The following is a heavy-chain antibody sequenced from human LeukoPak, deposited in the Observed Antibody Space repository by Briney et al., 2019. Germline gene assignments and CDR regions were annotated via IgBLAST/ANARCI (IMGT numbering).Heavy chain of an antibody. J-gene: IGHJ4*02. CDR3: ARSLEYSSSSVIGY. Sequence: PSETLSLACTVSGYSISSGYYWGWIRQPPGKGLEWIGSIYHSGSTYYNPSLKSRVTISVDTSKNQSSLKLSSVTAADTAVYYCARSLEYSSSSVIGYWGQGTLVTVSS. CDR1: GYSISSGYY. D-gene: IGHD6-6*01. V-gene: IGHV4-38-2*02. CDR2: IYHSGST.